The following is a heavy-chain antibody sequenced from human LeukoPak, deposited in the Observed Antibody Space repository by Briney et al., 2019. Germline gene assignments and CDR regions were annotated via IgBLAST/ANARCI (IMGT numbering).Heavy chain of an antibody. CDR2: IKPDSGGT. D-gene: IGHD3-22*01. CDR3: ARDRYYDSSGYYSPNFDY. V-gene: IGHV1-2*02. CDR1: GYTFSGYY. Sequence: GASVKVSCKASGYTFSGYYIHWVRQAPGQGLEWVAWIKPDSGGTNYAQKFQGRVTMTRDTSISTAYMELSRLRSEDTAVYYCARDRYYDSSGYYSPNFDYWGQGTLVTVSS. J-gene: IGHJ4*02.